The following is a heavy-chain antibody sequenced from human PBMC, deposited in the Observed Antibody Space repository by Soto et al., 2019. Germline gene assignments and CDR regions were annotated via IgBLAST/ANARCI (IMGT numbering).Heavy chain of an antibody. CDR2: IYYSGST. D-gene: IGHD4-17*01. J-gene: IGHJ4*02. V-gene: IGHV4-59*08. Sequence: SETLSLTCTVSGGSISSYYWSWIRQPPGKGLEWIGYIYYSGSTNYNPSLKSRVTISVDTSKNQFSLKLSSVTAADTAVYYCAMTTMTYGDYVFDYWGQGTLVTVSS. CDR3: AMTTMTYGDYVFDY. CDR1: GGSISSYY.